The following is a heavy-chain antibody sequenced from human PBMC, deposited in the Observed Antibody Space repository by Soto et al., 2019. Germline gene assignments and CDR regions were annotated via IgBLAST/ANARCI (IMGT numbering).Heavy chain of an antibody. CDR2: IYYSGST. Sequence: SETLSLTCTVSGGSISSYYWSWIRQPPGKGLEWIGYIYYSGSTNYNPSLKSRVTISVDTSKDQFSLKLSSVTAADTAVYYCARVYYDFWSGYSVYYYYYGMDVWGQGTTVTVSS. V-gene: IGHV4-59*01. CDR3: ARVYYDFWSGYSVYYYYYGMDV. CDR1: GGSISSYY. D-gene: IGHD3-3*01. J-gene: IGHJ6*02.